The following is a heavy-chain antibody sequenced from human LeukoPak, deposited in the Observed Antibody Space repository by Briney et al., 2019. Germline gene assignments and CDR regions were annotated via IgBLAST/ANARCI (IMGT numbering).Heavy chain of an antibody. CDR2: INPSGGST. J-gene: IGHJ4*02. D-gene: IGHD2-15*01. V-gene: IGHV1-46*01. CDR3: ARDLGLCSGGSCYPPAFSFDY. Sequence: GASVKVSCKASGYTFTSYYMHWVRQAPGQGLEWMGIINPSGGSTSYTQKFQGRVTMTRDTSTSTVYMELSSLRSEDTAVYYCARDLGLCSGGSCYPPAFSFDYWGQGTLVTVSS. CDR1: GYTFTSYY.